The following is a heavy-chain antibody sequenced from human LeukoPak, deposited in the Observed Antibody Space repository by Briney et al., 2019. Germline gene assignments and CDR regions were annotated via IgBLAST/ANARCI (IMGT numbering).Heavy chain of an antibody. CDR2: ISSSSSTI. D-gene: IGHD3-3*01. J-gene: IGHJ6*04. Sequence: PGGSLRLSCAASGFTFGSYSMNWVRQAPGKGLEWVSYISSSSSTIYYADSVKGRFTISRDNAKNSLYLQMNSLRAEDTAVYYCASISLRFSDVWGKGTTVTGSS. CDR3: ASISLRFSDV. V-gene: IGHV3-48*04. CDR1: GFTFGSYS.